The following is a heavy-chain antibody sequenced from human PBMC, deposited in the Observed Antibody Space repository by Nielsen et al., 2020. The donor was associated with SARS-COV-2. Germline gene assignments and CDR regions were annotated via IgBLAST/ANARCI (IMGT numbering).Heavy chain of an antibody. CDR2: ISAYNGNT. CDR1: GYTFTSYG. Sequence: ASVKVSCKASGYTFTSYGISWVRQAPGQGLEWMGWISAYNGNTNYAQKLQGRVTMTTDTSTSTAYMELRSLRSDDTAVYYCARDGYCSSTSCFLLSNYGMDVWGQGTTVTVSS. V-gene: IGHV1-18*01. CDR3: ARDGYCSSTSCFLLSNYGMDV. D-gene: IGHD2-2*01. J-gene: IGHJ6*02.